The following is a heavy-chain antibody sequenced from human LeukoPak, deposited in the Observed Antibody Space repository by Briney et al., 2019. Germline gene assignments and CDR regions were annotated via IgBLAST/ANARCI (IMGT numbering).Heavy chain of an antibody. V-gene: IGHV3-9*01. CDR3: AKDMEYRRSYNLADV. D-gene: IGHD6-13*01. CDR1: GFTFEDYG. Sequence: GGSLRLSCVTSGFTFEDYGMHWVRQGPGKGLEWVSGISWSDDYKAYADSVKGRFTISRDTAKKSLYLQMTSLRGEDTGIYFCAKDMEYRRSYNLADVWGRGTLVIVSS. CDR2: ISWSDDYK. J-gene: IGHJ2*01.